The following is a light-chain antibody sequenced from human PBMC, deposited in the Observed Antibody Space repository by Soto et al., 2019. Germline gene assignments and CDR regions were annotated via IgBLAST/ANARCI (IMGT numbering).Light chain of an antibody. J-gene: IGLJ3*02. CDR3: SSYTSSATWV. Sequence: QSALTQPASVSGSPGQSITISCTGTSSDVDGYNYVSWYQQHPGKAPKLMIYEVNNRPSGVSNRFSGSKSGNTASLTISGLQAEDEADYYCSSYTSSATWVFGGGTKVTVL. CDR1: SSDVDGYNY. CDR2: EVN. V-gene: IGLV2-14*01.